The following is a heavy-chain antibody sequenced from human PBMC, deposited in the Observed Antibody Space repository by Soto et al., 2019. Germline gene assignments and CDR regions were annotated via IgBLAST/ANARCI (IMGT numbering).Heavy chain of an antibody. CDR1: AYTFTSYD. D-gene: IGHD5-12*01. V-gene: IGHV1-69*04. CDR2: IIPILGIA. CDR3: ARGSGYGYYYGMDV. Sequence: ASVKVSCKAAAYTFTSYDINWVRQAPGQGLEWMGRIIPILGIANYAQKFQGRVTITADKSTSTAYMELSSLRSEDTAVYYCARGSGYGYYYGMDVWGQGTTVTVSS. J-gene: IGHJ6*02.